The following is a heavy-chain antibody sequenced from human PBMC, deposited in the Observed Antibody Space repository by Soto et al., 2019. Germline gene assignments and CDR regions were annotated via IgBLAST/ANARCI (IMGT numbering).Heavy chain of an antibody. Sequence: QVHLVESGGGVVQPGRSPRLSCAASGFTFSSYGMHWVRQAPGKGLEWVAVIWYDGSKKYYADSVKGRFTISRDDSKNRLYLQMKSLRAEDTAVYYCVRESGVVGPSLDYWGQGTLLTVSS. J-gene: IGHJ4*02. CDR2: IWYDGSKK. CDR3: VRESGVVGPSLDY. V-gene: IGHV3-33*01. D-gene: IGHD1-26*01. CDR1: GFTFSSYG.